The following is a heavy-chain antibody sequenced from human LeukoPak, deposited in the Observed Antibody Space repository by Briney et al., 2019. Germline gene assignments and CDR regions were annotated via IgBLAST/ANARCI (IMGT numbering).Heavy chain of an antibody. Sequence: GGSLRLSCAASGFTFSSYDMTWVRQAPGKGLEWVSGASASGTKTYYADSVKGRFTISRDNAKNSLYLQMNSLRAEDTAVYYCARPFITMVRGVINYWGQGTLVTVSS. D-gene: IGHD3-10*01. CDR1: GFTFSSYD. J-gene: IGHJ4*02. CDR3: ARPFITMVRGVINY. V-gene: IGHV3-23*01. CDR2: ASASGTKT.